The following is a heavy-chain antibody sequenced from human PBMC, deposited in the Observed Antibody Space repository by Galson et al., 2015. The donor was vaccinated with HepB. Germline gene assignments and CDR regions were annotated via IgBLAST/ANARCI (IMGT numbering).Heavy chain of an antibody. V-gene: IGHV3-11*06. CDR2: ISGSSSYT. CDR1: GFTFSDYY. CDR3: ARDQAGSGWYRDYFDY. Sequence: SLRLSCAASGFTFSDYYMSWIRQAPGKGLEWVSYISGSSSYTNYADSVWGRFTVSRDNAKNSLYLQMNSLRAEDTAVYYCARDQAGSGWYRDYFDYWGQGILVTVSS. D-gene: IGHD6-19*01. J-gene: IGHJ4*02.